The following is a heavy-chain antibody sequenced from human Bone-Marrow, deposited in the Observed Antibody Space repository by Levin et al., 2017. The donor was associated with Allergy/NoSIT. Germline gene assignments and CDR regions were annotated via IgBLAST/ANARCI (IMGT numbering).Heavy chain of an antibody. V-gene: IGHV1-46*01. D-gene: IGHD3-10*01. Sequence: GASVKVSCKASEYTFTNYYIHWVRQAPGQGLEWMGIINPRGGSTTYAQKFQGRVTMTRDTSTSTVYMALSSLRSEDTAVYYCSRVPSLVRGVTPVYYFDYWGQGTEVTVSS. CDR2: INPRGGST. CDR1: EYTFTNYY. CDR3: SRVPSLVRGVTPVYYFDY. J-gene: IGHJ4*02.